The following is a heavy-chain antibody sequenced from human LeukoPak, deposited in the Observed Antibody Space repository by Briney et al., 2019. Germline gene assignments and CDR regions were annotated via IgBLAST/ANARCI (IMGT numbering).Heavy chain of an antibody. CDR1: GGSISSYY. V-gene: IGHV4-59*08. CDR3: ARIRFSDSNWFDP. D-gene: IGHD2/OR15-2a*01. CDR2: IYYGGST. Sequence: SETLSLTCTVSGGSISSYYWSWIWQPPGKGLEWIGYIYYGGSTNYNPSLKSRVTISVDTSKNQFSLKLSSVTAADTAVYYCARIRFSDSNWFDPWGQGTLVTVSS. J-gene: IGHJ5*02.